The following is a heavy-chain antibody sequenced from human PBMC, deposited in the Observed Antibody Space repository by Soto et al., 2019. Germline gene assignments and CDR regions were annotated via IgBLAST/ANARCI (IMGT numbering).Heavy chain of an antibody. Sequence: GGSLRLSCAASGFTFSSYAMSWVRQAPGKGLECISLISGTGVPTLYAESVKGRFSVSRDNSKNTLFLETNNLRVDDTAIYYCAKSFCSSSSCFFVWVDPWGPGTLVTVSS. CDR2: ISGTGVPT. J-gene: IGHJ5*02. D-gene: IGHD2-2*01. CDR1: GFTFSSYA. V-gene: IGHV3-23*01. CDR3: AKSFCSSSSCFFVWVDP.